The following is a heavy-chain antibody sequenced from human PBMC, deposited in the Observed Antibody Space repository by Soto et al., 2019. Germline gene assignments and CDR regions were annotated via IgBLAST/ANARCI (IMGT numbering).Heavy chain of an antibody. D-gene: IGHD3-16*02. CDR3: ARVHYDYVGGSYRFNWFAP. CDR2: IYHSGST. CDR1: GGSISSGGYS. V-gene: IGHV4-30-2*01. Sequence: PSETLSLTCAVSGGSISSGGYSWSWIRQPPGKGLEWIGYIYHSGSTYYNPSLKSRVTISVDRSKNQFSLKLSSVTAADTAVYYCARVHYDYVGGSYRFNWFAPGGKETRVTFPS. J-gene: IGHJ5*02.